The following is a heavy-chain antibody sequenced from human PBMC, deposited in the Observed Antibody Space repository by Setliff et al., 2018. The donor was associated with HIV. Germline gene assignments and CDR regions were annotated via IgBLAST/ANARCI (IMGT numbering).Heavy chain of an antibody. D-gene: IGHD6-13*01. CDR3: ARGIAAVGVGGFDY. J-gene: IGHJ4*02. CDR2: INAGNGNT. V-gene: IGHV1-3*01. Sequence: ASVKVSCKASGYSFSNHSMLWVRQAPGQRLEWMGWINAGNGNTKYSQKFQGRVTITRDTSANRGYMELSSLRSEDAAVYYCARGIAAVGVGGFDYWSQGTLVTVSS. CDR1: GYSFSNHS.